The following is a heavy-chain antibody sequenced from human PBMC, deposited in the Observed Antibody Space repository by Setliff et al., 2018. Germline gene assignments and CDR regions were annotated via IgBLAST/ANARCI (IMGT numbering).Heavy chain of an antibody. CDR3: VREYSGGGLT. CDR2: ISPYTGNT. CDR1: GYTFTNFG. D-gene: IGHD1-26*01. V-gene: IGHV1-18*01. Sequence: ASVKVSCKASGYTFTNFGISWVRQAPGQGLEWLGSISPYTGNTNYPERLQGRVAMTTDTSTNTVSMELRSLRSDDTAVYFCVREYSGGGLTWGQGTMVTVSS. J-gene: IGHJ3*01.